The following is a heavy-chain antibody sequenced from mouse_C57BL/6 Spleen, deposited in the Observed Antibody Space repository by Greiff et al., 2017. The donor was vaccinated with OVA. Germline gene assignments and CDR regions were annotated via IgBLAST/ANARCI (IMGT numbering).Heavy chain of an antibody. CDR2: IYPGGGYT. CDR1: GYTFTNYW. J-gene: IGHJ2*01. D-gene: IGHD2-2*01. V-gene: IGHV1-63*01. CDR3: ARSGGYPFDY. Sequence: VQLQESGAELVRPGTSVKMSCKASGYTFTNYWIGWAKQRPGHGLEWIGDIYPGGGYTNYNEKFKGKATLTADKSSSTAYMQFSSLTSEDSAIYYCARSGGYPFDYWGQGTTLTVSS.